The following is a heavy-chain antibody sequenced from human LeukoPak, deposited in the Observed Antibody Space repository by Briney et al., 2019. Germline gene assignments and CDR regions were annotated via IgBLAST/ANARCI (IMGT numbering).Heavy chain of an antibody. CDR1: GYTFTSYH. CDR3: ARAVVGAFIFDY. D-gene: IGHD2-15*01. CDR2: INPNSGGT. V-gene: IGHV1-2*02. Sequence: ASVKVSCKASGYTFTSYHMHWVRQAPGQGLEWMGWINPNSGGTNYAQTFQGRVTMTRDTSISTAYMELSRLRSDDTAVYYCARAVVGAFIFDYWGQGTLVTVSS. J-gene: IGHJ4*02.